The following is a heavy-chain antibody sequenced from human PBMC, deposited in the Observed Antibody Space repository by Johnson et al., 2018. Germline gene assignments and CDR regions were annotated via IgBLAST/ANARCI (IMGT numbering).Heavy chain of an antibody. V-gene: IGHV3-11*01. CDR2: ISGEGSNI. CDR1: GFTFSDYY. CDR3: ARLQQLAYYYMDV. J-gene: IGHJ6*03. Sequence: QVQLVESGGGLVKPGGSLRLSCAASGFTFSDYYMSWVRQAPGKGLEWLSYISGEGSNINYRDSAEGRRTISRDNAKNSLYLQVDSLRAEDTAVYYCARLQQLAYYYMDVWGKGTTVTVSS. D-gene: IGHD6-13*01.